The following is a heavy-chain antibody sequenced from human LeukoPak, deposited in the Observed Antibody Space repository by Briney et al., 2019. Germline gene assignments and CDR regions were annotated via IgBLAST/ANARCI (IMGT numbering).Heavy chain of an antibody. V-gene: IGHV1-69*13. CDR1: GGTFSSYA. CDR2: IIPIFGTA. Sequence: EASVKVSCKASGGTFSSYAIRWVRQAPGQGLEWMGGIIPIFGTANYAQKFQGRVTITADESTSTAYMELSSLRSEDTAVYYCATRPFNYYDSSGYFGYWGQGTLVTVSS. CDR3: ATRPFNYYDSSGYFGY. J-gene: IGHJ4*02. D-gene: IGHD3-22*01.